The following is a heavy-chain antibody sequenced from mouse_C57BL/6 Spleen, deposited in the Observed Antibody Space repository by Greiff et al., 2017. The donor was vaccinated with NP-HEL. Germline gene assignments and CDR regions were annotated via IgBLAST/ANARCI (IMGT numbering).Heavy chain of an antibody. Sequence: EVQVVESGGGLVQPGGSLKLSCAASGFTFSDYYMYWVRQTPEKRLEWVAYISNGGGSTYYPDTVKGRFTISRDNAKNTLYLQMSRLKSEDTAMYYCARQRRSFYAMDYWGQGTSVTVSS. CDR1: GFTFSDYY. CDR3: ARQRRSFYAMDY. J-gene: IGHJ4*01. CDR2: ISNGGGST. V-gene: IGHV5-12*01.